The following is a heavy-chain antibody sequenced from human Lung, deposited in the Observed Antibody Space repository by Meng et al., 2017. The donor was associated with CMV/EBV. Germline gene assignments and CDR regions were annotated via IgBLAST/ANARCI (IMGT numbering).Heavy chain of an antibody. V-gene: IGHV3-21*01. CDR1: GFAFSTYS. CDR3: ASELRYLVWFSYNDY. CDR2: ITSGGST. Sequence: GESLKISCTASGFAFSTYSMTWVRQVPGKAPEWLSAITSGGSTYYAGSVRGRFTISRDNAENSLYLQMNSLGVEDTAVYYCASELRYLVWFSYNDYWGQGVLVTVSS. J-gene: IGHJ4*02. D-gene: IGHD3-3*01.